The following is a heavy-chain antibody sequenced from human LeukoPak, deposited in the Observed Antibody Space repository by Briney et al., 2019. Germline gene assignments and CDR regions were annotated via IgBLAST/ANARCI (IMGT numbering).Heavy chain of an antibody. CDR2: INHSGST. J-gene: IGHJ6*02. CDR1: GGSFSGHY. D-gene: IGHD3-3*01. V-gene: IGHV4-34*01. Sequence: SETLSLTCAVYGGSFSGHYWSWIRQPPGKGLEWIGEINHSGSTNYNPSLKSRVTISVDTSKNQFSLKLSSVTAADTAVYYCARGHENSGIFGVVPTLHNYYYYNGMDVWGQGTTVTVSS. CDR3: ARGHENSGIFGVVPTLHNYYYYNGMDV.